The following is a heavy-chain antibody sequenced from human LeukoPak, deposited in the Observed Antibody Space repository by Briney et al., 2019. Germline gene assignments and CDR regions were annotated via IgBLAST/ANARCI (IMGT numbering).Heavy chain of an antibody. J-gene: IGHJ5*02. V-gene: IGHV4-39*01. CDR1: GGSINSSSYY. CDR2: IFYSGNT. Sequence: SETLSLTCTVSGGSINSSSYYWGWIRQPPGKGLEWIGSIFYSGNTYDNPSLKSRVTISVDTSKNQFSLKLSSVTAADTAVYYCASSSSWHFDPWGQGTLVTVSS. CDR3: ASSSSWHFDP. D-gene: IGHD6-13*01.